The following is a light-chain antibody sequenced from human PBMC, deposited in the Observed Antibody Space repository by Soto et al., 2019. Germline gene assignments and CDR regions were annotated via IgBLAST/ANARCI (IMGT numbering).Light chain of an antibody. CDR3: SSYAGSNNYV. CDR1: SSDVGGYNY. V-gene: IGLV2-8*01. J-gene: IGLJ1*01. Sequence: HSVLTQPPSASGSPGQSVTISCTGTSSDVGGYNYVSWYQQHPGKAPKLMIYEVSKRPSGVPDRFSGSKSGNTASLTVSGLQAEDEADYYCSSYAGSNNYVFGTGNRSPS. CDR2: EVS.